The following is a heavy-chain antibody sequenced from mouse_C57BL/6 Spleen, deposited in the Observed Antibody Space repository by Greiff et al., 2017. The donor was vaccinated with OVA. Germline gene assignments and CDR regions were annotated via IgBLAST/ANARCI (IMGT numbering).Heavy chain of an antibody. CDR1: GFTFSSYT. CDR2: ISGGGGNT. J-gene: IGHJ4*01. CDR3: ARPIYYGNYGYAMDY. D-gene: IGHD2-1*01. V-gene: IGHV5-9*01. Sequence: EVQLVESGGGLVKPGGSLKLSCAASGFTFSSYTMSWVRQTPEKRLEWVATISGGGGNTYYPDSVKGRFTISRDNAKNTLYLQMSSLRSEDTALYYCARPIYYGNYGYAMDYWGQGTSVTVSS.